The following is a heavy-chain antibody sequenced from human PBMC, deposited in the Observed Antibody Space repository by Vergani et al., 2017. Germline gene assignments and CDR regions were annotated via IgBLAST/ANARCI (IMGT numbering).Heavy chain of an antibody. J-gene: IGHJ6*02. CDR1: GFTFSSYA. V-gene: IGHV3-30*18. Sequence: VQLLESGGGLVQPGGSLRLSCAASGFTFSSYAMSWVRQAPGKGLEWVAVISYDGSNKYYADSVKGRFTISRDNSKNTLYLQMNSLRAEDTAVYYCAKPPTRRYYYGMDVWGQGTTVTVSS. CDR2: ISYDGSNK. CDR3: AKPPTRRYYYGMDV.